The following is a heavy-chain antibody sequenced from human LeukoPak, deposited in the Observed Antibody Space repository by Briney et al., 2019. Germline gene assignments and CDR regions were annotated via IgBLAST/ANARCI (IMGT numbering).Heavy chain of an antibody. V-gene: IGHV1-69*13. J-gene: IGHJ4*02. CDR1: GGTFSSYA. CDR2: IIPIFGTA. Sequence: WASVKVSCKASGGTFSSYAISWVRQAPGQGLEWMGGIIPIFGTANYAQKFQGRVTITADESTSTAYMELSSLRSEDTAVYYCARGGHSSGWDPYYFDYWGQGTLVTVSS. D-gene: IGHD6-19*01. CDR3: ARGGHSSGWDPYYFDY.